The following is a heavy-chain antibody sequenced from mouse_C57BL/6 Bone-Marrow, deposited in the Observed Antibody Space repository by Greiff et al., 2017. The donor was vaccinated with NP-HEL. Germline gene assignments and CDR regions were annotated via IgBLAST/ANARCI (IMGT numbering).Heavy chain of an antibody. CDR2: ISSGSSTI. CDR1: GFTFSDYG. V-gene: IGHV5-17*01. J-gene: IGHJ2*01. D-gene: IGHD3-3*01. Sequence: EVQLVESGGGLVKPGGSLKLSCAASGFTFSDYGMHWVRQAPEKGLEWVAYISSGSSTIYYADTVKGRFTISRDNAKNTLFLQMTSLRSEDTAMYYCASEGRGYFDYWGQGTTLTVSS. CDR3: ASEGRGYFDY.